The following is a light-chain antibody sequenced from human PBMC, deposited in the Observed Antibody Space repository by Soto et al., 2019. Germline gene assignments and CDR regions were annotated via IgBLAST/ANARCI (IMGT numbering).Light chain of an antibody. J-gene: IGKJ4*02. CDR1: QSVINR. Sequence: DIQMTQSPSTLSASVGDRITVTCRASQSVINRVAWYQQKPGKAPNLLIYEASSLESGVPSRFSGGGSGTAFFPPTSSLQHADFATYYCQQQNTYPALTFGGGTRVEI. V-gene: IGKV1-5*03. CDR2: EAS. CDR3: QQQNTYPALT.